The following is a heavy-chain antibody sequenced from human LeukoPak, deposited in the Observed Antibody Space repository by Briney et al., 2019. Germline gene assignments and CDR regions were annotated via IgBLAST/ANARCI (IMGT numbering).Heavy chain of an antibody. J-gene: IGHJ5*02. D-gene: IGHD3-3*01. CDR3: ARNLGITIFGVVTNNWFDP. V-gene: IGHV4-59*01. CDR1: GGSISSCY. Sequence: SETLSLTCTVSGGSISSCYWSWIRQPPGKGLEWIGYIYYSGSTNYNPSLKSRVTISVDTSKNQFSLKLSSVTAADTAVYYCARNLGITIFGVVTNNWFDPWGQGTLVTVSS. CDR2: IYYSGST.